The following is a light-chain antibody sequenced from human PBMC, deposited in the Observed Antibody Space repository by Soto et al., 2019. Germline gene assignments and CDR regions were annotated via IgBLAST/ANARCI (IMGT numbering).Light chain of an antibody. V-gene: IGKV1-39*01. CDR2: AAS. CDR1: QTISNY. Sequence: DIQMTQSPSSLSASVGDRVTITCRASQTISNYVNWYQQKPGKAPNLLIYAASSLQSGVPSRFRGGGSGTDFTLTISSLQPEDFATYYCQQSFSTSALTFGGGTNVEIK. J-gene: IGKJ4*01. CDR3: QQSFSTSALT.